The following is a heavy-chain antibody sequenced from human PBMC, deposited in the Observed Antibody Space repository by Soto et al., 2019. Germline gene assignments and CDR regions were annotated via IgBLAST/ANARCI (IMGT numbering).Heavy chain of an antibody. Sequence: SDILSLTCTVSGVSLKTYYWSWIRLPPGGGLEWIGYIFSSGSPNYNPSLRSRVTMSVETSNNQFSLKMSFVTAADTAVYYCARVAGISYYNHMDVWGKGTTVTVSS. J-gene: IGHJ6*03. CDR2: IFSSGSP. CDR3: ARVAGISYYNHMDV. D-gene: IGHD6-19*01. CDR1: GVSLKTYY. V-gene: IGHV4-59*07.